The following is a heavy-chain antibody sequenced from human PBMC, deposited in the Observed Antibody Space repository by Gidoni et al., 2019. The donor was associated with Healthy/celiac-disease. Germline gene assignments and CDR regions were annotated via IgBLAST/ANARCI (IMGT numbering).Heavy chain of an antibody. D-gene: IGHD3-22*01. Sequence: QVQLQESGPGLVKPSQTLYLTCTVSLGSLRSGGYSWRWIRHHPGKGLEWIGYISYSGSTYYNPSLKSRVTISVDTSKNQYSLKLSSVTAADTAVYYCARDQGDSSGYYFDYWGQGTLVTVSS. V-gene: IGHV4-31*03. CDR3: ARDQGDSSGYYFDY. J-gene: IGHJ4*02. CDR1: LGSLRSGGYS. CDR2: ISYSGST.